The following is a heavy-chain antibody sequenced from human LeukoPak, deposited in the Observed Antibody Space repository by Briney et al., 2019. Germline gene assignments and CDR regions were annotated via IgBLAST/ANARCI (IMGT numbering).Heavy chain of an antibody. D-gene: IGHD3-22*01. CDR3: ARDYHDSSGSYGVDF. J-gene: IGHJ4*02. V-gene: IGHV3-23*01. CDR2: ISGSGGTT. Sequence: PGGSLRLSCAASGFTFSSYALSWVRQAPGKELEWVSVISGSGGTTHYAESVKGRFTISRDNSKNTLYMQMNSLRAEDTAVYYCARDYHDSSGSYGVDFWGQGTLVTVSS. CDR1: GFTFSSYA.